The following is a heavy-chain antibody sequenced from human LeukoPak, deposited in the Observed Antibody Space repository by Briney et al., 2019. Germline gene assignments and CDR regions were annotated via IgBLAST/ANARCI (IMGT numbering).Heavy chain of an antibody. V-gene: IGHV1-3*01. CDR2: INAGNGNT. CDR3: ARDLPLLLWFGESPGLGPMHL. D-gene: IGHD3-10*01. Sequence: GASVKVSCKASGYTFTSYAMHWVRQAPGQRLEWTGWINAGNGNTKYSQKFQGRVTITRDTSASTAYMELSSLRSEDTAVYYCARDLPLLLWFGESPGLGPMHLWGQGTLVSVSS. J-gene: IGHJ4*02. CDR1: GYTFTSYA.